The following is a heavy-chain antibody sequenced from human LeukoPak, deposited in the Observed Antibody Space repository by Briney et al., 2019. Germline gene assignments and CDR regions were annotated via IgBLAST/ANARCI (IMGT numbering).Heavy chain of an antibody. CDR1: GGSISSYY. Sequence: SETLSLTCTVSGGSISSYYWSWIRQPPGKGLEWIGYIYYSGSTNYNPSLKSRVTISVDTSKNQFSLKLSSVTAADTAVYYCARVTSGSPDWFDPWGQGTLVTVSS. V-gene: IGHV4-59*01. CDR2: IYYSGST. D-gene: IGHD3-10*01. J-gene: IGHJ5*02. CDR3: ARVTSGSPDWFDP.